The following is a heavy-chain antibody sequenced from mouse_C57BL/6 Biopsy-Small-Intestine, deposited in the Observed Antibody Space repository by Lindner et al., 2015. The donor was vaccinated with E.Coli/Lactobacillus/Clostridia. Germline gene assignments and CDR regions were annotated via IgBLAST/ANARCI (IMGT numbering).Heavy chain of an antibody. Sequence: VQLQESGPELVKPGASVRISCKASGYSFTGYYMNWVKQSPEKTLEWIGEIQPSTGGTSYNQKFKAKASLTVDKSSSTAYMQLESLTSEDSAVYYCAGTGNYYALDYWGQGTSVTVSS. CDR3: AGTGNYYALDY. V-gene: IGHV1-42*01. D-gene: IGHD4-1*01. CDR1: GYSFTGYY. J-gene: IGHJ4*01. CDR2: IQPSTGGT.